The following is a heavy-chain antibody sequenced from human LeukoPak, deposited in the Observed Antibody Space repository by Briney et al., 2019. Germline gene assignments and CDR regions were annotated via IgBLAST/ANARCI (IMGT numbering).Heavy chain of an antibody. CDR1: GYTLTELS. V-gene: IGHV1-24*01. CDR3: ARDPPYYYDSSAYHSGAFDI. CDR2: FDPEDGET. J-gene: IGHJ3*02. D-gene: IGHD3-22*01. Sequence: ASVKVSCKVSGYTLTELSMHWVRQAPGKGLEWMGGFDPEDGETIYAQKFQGRVTMTTDTSTSTAYMELRSLRSDDTAVYYCARDPPYYYDSSAYHSGAFDIWGQGTMVTVSS.